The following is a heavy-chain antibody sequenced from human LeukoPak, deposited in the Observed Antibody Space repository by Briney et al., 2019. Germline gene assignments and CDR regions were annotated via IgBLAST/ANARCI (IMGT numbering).Heavy chain of an antibody. CDR1: GGSISSSSYY. D-gene: IGHD2-2*01. Sequence: SETLSLTCTVSGGSISSSSYYWGWIRQPPGKGLEWIGTIYYSGSTYYNPSLKSRVTISVDTSKNQFSLKLNSVTAADTAVYYCARTTEDCSSTSCYALGYWGQGTLVTVSS. CDR3: ARTTEDCSSTSCYALGY. J-gene: IGHJ4*02. V-gene: IGHV4-39*07. CDR2: IYYSGST.